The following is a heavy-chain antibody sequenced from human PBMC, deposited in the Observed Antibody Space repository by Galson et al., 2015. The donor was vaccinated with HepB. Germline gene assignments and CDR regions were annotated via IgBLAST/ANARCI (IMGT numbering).Heavy chain of an antibody. Sequence: SLRLSCAASGFTFSSYSMNWVRQAPGKGLEWVSSISSSSSYIYYADSVKGRFTISRDNAKNSLYLQMNSLRAEDTAVYYCASFSDCSSTSCYPLFDYWGQGTLVTVSS. D-gene: IGHD2-2*01. CDR2: ISSSSSYI. J-gene: IGHJ4*02. V-gene: IGHV3-21*01. CDR1: GFTFSSYS. CDR3: ASFSDCSSTSCYPLFDY.